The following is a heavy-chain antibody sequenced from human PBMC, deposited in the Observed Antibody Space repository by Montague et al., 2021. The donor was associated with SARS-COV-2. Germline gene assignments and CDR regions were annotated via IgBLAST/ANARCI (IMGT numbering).Heavy chain of an antibody. J-gene: IGHJ4*02. Sequence: SLSLSCPASGFTFSSYGMFWVRQTPGKGLEWVSAISGGGDMTYYTDSVKGRFTISRDNSKNTLYLQMNTLRAEDTAVYSCAKKTIAVPGSPHFDSWGQGTLVTVSS. CDR2: ISGGGDMT. CDR3: AKKTIAVPGSPHFDS. D-gene: IGHD6-19*01. V-gene: IGHV3-23*01. CDR1: GFTFSSYG.